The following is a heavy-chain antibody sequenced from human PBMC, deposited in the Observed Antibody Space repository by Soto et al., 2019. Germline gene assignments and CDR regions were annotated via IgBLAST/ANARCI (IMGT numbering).Heavy chain of an antibody. D-gene: IGHD6-6*01. Sequence: GGSLRLSCAASGFTFSNYWMHWVRQAPGKGLVWVSRVNNDGSGTMYADSVKGRFTISRDNAKNSLYLQMNSLRAEDTAVYYCASGKGSSETSYYYYYYMDVWGKGTTVTVSS. CDR3: ASGKGSSETSYYYYYYMDV. CDR1: GFTFSNYW. J-gene: IGHJ6*03. CDR2: VNNDGSGT. V-gene: IGHV3-74*03.